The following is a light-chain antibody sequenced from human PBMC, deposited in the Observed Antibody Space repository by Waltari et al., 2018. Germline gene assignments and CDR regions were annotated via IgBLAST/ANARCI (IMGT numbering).Light chain of an antibody. CDR2: KDI. CDR3: QASEDTGTYGI. V-gene: IGLV3-25*03. Sequence: YELTHPPSVSVSPGQTAMITCPGDQLPKQYLYSYQQKPGQAPVVVIYKDIERPSEIPERFSGSNSGTIVTLTISGVQAEDEADYYCQASEDTGTYGIFGGGTKLTVL. CDR1: QLPKQY. J-gene: IGLJ2*01.